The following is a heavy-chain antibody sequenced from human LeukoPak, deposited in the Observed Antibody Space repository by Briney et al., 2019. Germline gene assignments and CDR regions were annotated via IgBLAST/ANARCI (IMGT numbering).Heavy chain of an antibody. V-gene: IGHV3-48*03. CDR1: GFSLTTYP. CDR2: ISSDGNKE. J-gene: IGHJ4*02. D-gene: IGHD2-8*01. Sequence: GGSLRLSCAASGFSLTTYPMNWIRQVPGKGLEWVSHISSDGNKEYYADSVRVRFTMSRDNAKSSLDLHMNSLRTEDTAVYYCARDIVNGPFVTSLESWGQGALVTVSS. CDR3: ARDIVNGPFVTSLES.